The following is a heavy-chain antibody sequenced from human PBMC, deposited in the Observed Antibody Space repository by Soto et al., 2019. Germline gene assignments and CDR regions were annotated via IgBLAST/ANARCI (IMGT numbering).Heavy chain of an antibody. CDR1: GYTFSNYG. J-gene: IGHJ6*02. Sequence: QVQLVQSGGEVKRPGASVKVSCKTSGYTFSNYGITWVRQAPGQPLEWLGWISLYSDGTNYAQKFQGRVTITADKSTSTAYMELSSLRSEDTAVYYCARAWGGLIQPAGRDYRDMDVWGLGTTVTVSS. CDR3: ARAWGGLIQPAGRDYRDMDV. V-gene: IGHV1-18*01. D-gene: IGHD6-13*01. CDR2: ISLYSDGT.